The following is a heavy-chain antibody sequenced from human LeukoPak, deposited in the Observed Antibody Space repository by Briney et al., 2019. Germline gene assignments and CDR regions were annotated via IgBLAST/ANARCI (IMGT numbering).Heavy chain of an antibody. V-gene: IGHV3-74*01. CDR1: GFTFSTYR. D-gene: IGHD3-16*01. CDR3: SRGRYYLDS. CDR2: VDIDRSSA. Sequence: PGGSLRLSCAASGFTFSTYRMHWVRQAPGKGLVWVSHVDIDRSSATYADSVKGRFTISRDNAKNTLFLQMDSLRVEDTAVYYCSRGRYYLDSWGQGTLVTVSS. J-gene: IGHJ4*02.